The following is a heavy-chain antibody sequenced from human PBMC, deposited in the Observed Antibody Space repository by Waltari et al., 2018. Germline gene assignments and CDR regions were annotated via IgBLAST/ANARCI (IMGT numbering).Heavy chain of an antibody. Sequence: VQLVESGGGLVQPGRSLRLSCTASGFTFGDYAMSWVRQAPGKGLEWVGFIRSKAYGGTTEYAASVKGGFTISRDDSKSIAYLQMNSLKTEDTAVYYCTRVLAVAANDAFDIWGQGTMVTVSS. CDR3: TRVLAVAANDAFDI. J-gene: IGHJ3*02. CDR1: GFTFGDYA. CDR2: IRSKAYGGTT. D-gene: IGHD6-19*01. V-gene: IGHV3-49*04.